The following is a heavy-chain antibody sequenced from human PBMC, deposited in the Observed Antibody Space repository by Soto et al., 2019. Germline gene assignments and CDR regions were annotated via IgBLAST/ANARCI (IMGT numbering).Heavy chain of an antibody. V-gene: IGHV3-48*01. CDR2: ISSSSSTI. CDR3: ARGHYYYYYMDV. J-gene: IGHJ6*03. CDR1: GFTFSSYS. Sequence: EVQLVESGGGLVQPGGSLRLSCAASGFTFSSYSMNWVRQAPGKGLEWVSYISSSSSTIYYADSVKGRFTISRDNAKNSLYLQMNSLRAEDTAVYYCARGHYYYYYMDVWGKGTTVTVSS.